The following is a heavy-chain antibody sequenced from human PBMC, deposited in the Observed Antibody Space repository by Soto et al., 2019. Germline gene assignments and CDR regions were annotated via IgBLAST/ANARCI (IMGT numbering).Heavy chain of an antibody. CDR1: GGSISSGGYY. D-gene: IGHD4-17*01. Sequence: QVQLQESGPGLVKPSQTLSLTCTVSGGSISSGGYYWSWIRQHPGKSLEWIGYIYYSGSTYYNPYLKSRVTISVDTSKNQFSLKLSSVTAADTAVYYCARVPHDDYGDPRFDPWGQGTLVTVSS. CDR2: IYYSGST. J-gene: IGHJ5*02. CDR3: ARVPHDDYGDPRFDP. V-gene: IGHV4-31*03.